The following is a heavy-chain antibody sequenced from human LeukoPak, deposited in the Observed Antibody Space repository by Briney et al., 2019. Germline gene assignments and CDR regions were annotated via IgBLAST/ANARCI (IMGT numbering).Heavy chain of an antibody. D-gene: IGHD3-22*01. CDR3: AREGLGGYGFDY. V-gene: IGHV1-2*02. CDR1: GYTVTGYY. Sequence: VASAKVSCKSSGYTVTGYYMHWVRQAPGQGLEWMGWINPNSGGTNYAQKLQGRVTMTRDTSISTAYMELSRLRSDDTAVYYCAREGLGGYGFDYWGQGTLVTVSS. CDR2: INPNSGGT. J-gene: IGHJ4*02.